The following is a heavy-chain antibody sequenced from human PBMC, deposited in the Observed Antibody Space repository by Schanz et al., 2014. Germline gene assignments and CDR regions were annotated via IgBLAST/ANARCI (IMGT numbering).Heavy chain of an antibody. D-gene: IGHD2-21*02. Sequence: QVQLVESGGGVVQPGRSLRLSCAASGFTFSIYGMHWVRQAPSKGLEWVAVISYDGVNTYYADSVKGRFTISRDNSKNTLYLQMNSLRAEDTAVYYCARPSDSSWYMDVWGKGTTVTVSS. CDR3: ARPSDSSWYMDV. J-gene: IGHJ6*03. V-gene: IGHV3-30*19. CDR1: GFTFSIYG. CDR2: ISYDGVNT.